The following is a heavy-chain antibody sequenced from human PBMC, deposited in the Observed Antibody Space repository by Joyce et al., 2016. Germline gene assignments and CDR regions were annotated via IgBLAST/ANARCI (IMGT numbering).Heavy chain of an antibody. CDR2: ISCGGSNK. Sequence: QVHLVESGGGVVQPGRSLRLSCSASGFTFSSYAMHWVRQAPGKGLEWVTFISCGGSNKYYADSVKGRFTISRDNSKNTLYLQMNSLRAEDTAVYYCARDRDDTYYFDYWGQGTLVTVSS. V-gene: IGHV3-30-3*01. J-gene: IGHJ4*02. D-gene: IGHD3-10*01. CDR3: ARDRDDTYYFDY. CDR1: GFTFSSYA.